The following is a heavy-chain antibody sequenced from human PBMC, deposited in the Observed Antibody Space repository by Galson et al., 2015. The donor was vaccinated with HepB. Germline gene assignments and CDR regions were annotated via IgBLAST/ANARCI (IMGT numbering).Heavy chain of an antibody. CDR1: GFTFSSYA. J-gene: IGHJ4*02. D-gene: IGHD6-6*01. Sequence: SLRLSCAASGFTFSSYAMSWVRQAPGKGLEWVSAISGSGGSTYYADSVKGRFTTSRDNSKNTLYLQMNSLRAEDTAVYYCAKVVGMIAARPYFDYWGQGTLVTVSS. CDR3: AKVVGMIAARPYFDY. CDR2: ISGSGGST. V-gene: IGHV3-23*01.